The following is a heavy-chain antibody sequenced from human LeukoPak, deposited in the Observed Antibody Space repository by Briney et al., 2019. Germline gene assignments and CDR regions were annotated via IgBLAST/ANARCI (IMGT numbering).Heavy chain of an antibody. J-gene: IGHJ4*02. CDR1: GFTFSSYA. V-gene: IGHV3-23*01. Sequence: GGSLRLSCAASGFTFSSYAMSWVRQAPGKGLEWVSAISGSGGSTYYADSVKGRLTISRDNSKNTLYLQMNSLRAEDTAVYYRAKDLSSRWFGESGIQLDYWGQGTLATVSS. CDR3: AKDLSSRWFGESGIQLDY. CDR2: ISGSGGST. D-gene: IGHD3-10*01.